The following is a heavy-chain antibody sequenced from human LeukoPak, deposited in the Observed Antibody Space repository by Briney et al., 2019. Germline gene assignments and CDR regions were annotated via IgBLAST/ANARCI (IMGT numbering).Heavy chain of an antibody. CDR2: IYYSAST. J-gene: IGHJ4*02. V-gene: IGHV4-59*01. CDR1: GGSISGYY. Sequence: SEALSLTCTVSGGSISGYYWSWIRQPPGKGLEWIGYIYYSASTNYNPSLKRRVTISVDTSKNQFSLGLTSLTAADTAVYYCARGPLGGSYYVYWGQGTLVTVSS. CDR3: ARGPLGGSYYVY. D-gene: IGHD1-26*01.